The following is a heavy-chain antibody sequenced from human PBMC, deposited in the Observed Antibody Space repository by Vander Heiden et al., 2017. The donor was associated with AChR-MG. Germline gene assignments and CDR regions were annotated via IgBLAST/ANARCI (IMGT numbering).Heavy chain of an antibody. CDR2: IYYSGNT. J-gene: IGHJ4*02. CDR3: ARRPRGNSGWYSFDY. Sequence: QLQLQESGPGLVKPSETLSLTCTVPGGSISSSSYYWGWIRPPPGKGLEWIGNIYYSGNTYYNPSLESRLTMSIDTSKSQFSLKLNSVTAADTAVYYCARRPRGNSGWYSFDYWGQGILVTVSS. D-gene: IGHD6-19*01. CDR1: GGSISSSSYY. V-gene: IGHV4-39*01.